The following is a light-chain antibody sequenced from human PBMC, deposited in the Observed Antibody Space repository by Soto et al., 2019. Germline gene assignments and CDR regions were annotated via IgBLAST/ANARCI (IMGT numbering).Light chain of an antibody. J-gene: IGLJ1*01. Sequence: QSVLTQPASVSGSPGQSITISCTGTNSDIGSHDYVSWYQQHPGKAPNLIIYEVTDRPSGVSNRFSGSKSGNTASLTISGLQAEDEADYYCSSFTSSSTRLFGSGTKVTVL. CDR2: EVT. CDR1: NSDIGSHDY. V-gene: IGLV2-14*01. CDR3: SSFTSSSTRL.